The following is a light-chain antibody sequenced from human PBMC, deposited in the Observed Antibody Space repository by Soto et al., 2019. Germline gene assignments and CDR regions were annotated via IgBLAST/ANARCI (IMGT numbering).Light chain of an antibody. CDR1: SGSVSTSYY. Sequence: QTVVTQEPSFSVSPGGTVTLTCGLSSGSVSTSYYPSWYQQTPGQAPRTLIYSTNTRSSGVPDRFSGSILGNKAALTITGAQADDESDYYCVLYMGSGFNVFGSGTQLTV. J-gene: IGLJ6*01. V-gene: IGLV8-61*01. CDR3: VLYMGSGFNV. CDR2: STN.